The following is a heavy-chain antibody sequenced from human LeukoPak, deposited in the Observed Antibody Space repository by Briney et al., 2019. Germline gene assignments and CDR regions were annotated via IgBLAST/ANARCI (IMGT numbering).Heavy chain of an antibody. J-gene: IGHJ6*04. CDR3: AELGITMIGGV. Sequence: GGSLRLSCAASGFTFSDYYMSWIRQAPGKGLEWVSYISGGGSTISYADSVKGRFTISRDNAKKSLYLQMNSLRVEDTAVYYCAELGITMIGGVWGKGTTVTISS. D-gene: IGHD3-10*02. V-gene: IGHV3-11*04. CDR1: GFTFSDYY. CDR2: ISGGGSTI.